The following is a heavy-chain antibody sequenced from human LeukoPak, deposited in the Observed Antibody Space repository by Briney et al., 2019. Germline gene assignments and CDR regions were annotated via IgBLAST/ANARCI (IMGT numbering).Heavy chain of an antibody. Sequence: GASVKVSCKVSGYTLTELSMHWVRQAPGQGLEWMGWISAYNGNTNYAQKLQGRVTMTTDTSTSTAYMELRSLRSDDTAVYYCARDRSPTYYYDSSGYYGSYFDYWGQGTLVTVSS. D-gene: IGHD3-22*01. CDR3: ARDRSPTYYYDSSGYYGSYFDY. V-gene: IGHV1-18*01. J-gene: IGHJ4*02. CDR1: GYTLTELS. CDR2: ISAYNGNT.